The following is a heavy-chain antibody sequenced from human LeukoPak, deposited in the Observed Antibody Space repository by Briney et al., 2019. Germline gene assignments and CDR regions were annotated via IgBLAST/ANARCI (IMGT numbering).Heavy chain of an antibody. Sequence: GGSLRLSCAASGFSFSDFWMSWVREAPGKGLEGVSYISSSSSTIYYADSVKGRFTISRDNAEGSVLLQMGGMRVEDTAVYYCATEVDRSFDHWGQGVLVTVSS. V-gene: IGHV3-11*01. CDR2: ISSSSSTI. CDR3: ATEVDRSFDH. CDR1: GFSFSDFW. D-gene: IGHD2-15*01. J-gene: IGHJ4*02.